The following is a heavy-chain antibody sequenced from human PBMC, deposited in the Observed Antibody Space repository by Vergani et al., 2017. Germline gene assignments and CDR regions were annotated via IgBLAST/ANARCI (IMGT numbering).Heavy chain of an antibody. Sequence: QVQLQESGPGLVKPSETLSLTCTVSGGSISSHYWSWIRQPPGKGLEWIGYIYYSGSTNYNPSLKGRVTISVDTSKNQFSLKLSSVTAADTAVYYCARFWGSSSMGNWFDPWGQGTLVTVSS. D-gene: IGHD6-6*01. V-gene: IGHV4-59*11. J-gene: IGHJ5*02. CDR1: GGSISSHY. CDR2: IYYSGST. CDR3: ARFWGSSSMGNWFDP.